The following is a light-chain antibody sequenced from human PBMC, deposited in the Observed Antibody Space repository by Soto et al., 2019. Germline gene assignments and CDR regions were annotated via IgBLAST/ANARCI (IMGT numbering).Light chain of an antibody. Sequence: EIVLTQSPATLSLSPGERATLSCRASQSVSTYFAWYQQKPGQGPRLLIYDASRRATGIPARFSGGGSGTEFTLTITRLEPEDFAVYYCQQRHNALFTFGPGTKVEIK. CDR2: DAS. J-gene: IGKJ3*01. CDR1: QSVSTY. V-gene: IGKV3-11*01. CDR3: QQRHNALFT.